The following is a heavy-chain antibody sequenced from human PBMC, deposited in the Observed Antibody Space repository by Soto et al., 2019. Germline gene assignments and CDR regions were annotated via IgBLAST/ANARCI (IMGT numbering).Heavy chain of an antibody. CDR1: GGSISSYY. Sequence: SETLSLTCTVSGGSISSYYWSWIRQPPGKGLEWIGYIYYSGSTNYNPSLKSRVTISVDKSKNQFSLKLSSVTAADTAVYYCARDRDTAMARYFDYWGQGTLVTVSS. CDR3: ARDRDTAMARYFDY. V-gene: IGHV4-59*12. CDR2: IYYSGST. J-gene: IGHJ4*02. D-gene: IGHD5-18*01.